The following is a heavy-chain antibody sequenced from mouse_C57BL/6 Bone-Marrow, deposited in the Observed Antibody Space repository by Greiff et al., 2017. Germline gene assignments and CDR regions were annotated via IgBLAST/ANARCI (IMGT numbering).Heavy chain of an antibody. CDR1: GYAFSSYW. V-gene: IGHV1-80*01. CDR2: IYPGDGDT. Sequence: VQLQESGAELVKPGASVKISCKASGYAFSSYWMNWVKQRPGKGLEWIGQIYPGDGDTTYNGKFKGKATLTADQSYSTAYLQLSSLTSEDSAVYFSTRCDGYYFDVWGTGTTLTVSS. D-gene: IGHD2-3*01. J-gene: IGHJ2*01. CDR3: TRCDGYYFDV.